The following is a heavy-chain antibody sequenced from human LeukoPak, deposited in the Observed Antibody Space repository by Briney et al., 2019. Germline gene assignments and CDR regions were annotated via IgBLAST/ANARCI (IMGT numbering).Heavy chain of an antibody. CDR2: IHHSGST. J-gene: IGHJ6*02. V-gene: IGHV4-59*04. CDR1: GGSISSYY. CDR3: ARLYYYYGLDV. Sequence: SETLSLTCTVSGGSISSYYWSWIRQPPGKGLEWIATIHHSGSTYYKPSLRSGVTISVDTSRNQFSLKLSSVTAADTAVYYCARLYYYYGLDVWGQGTTVTVSS.